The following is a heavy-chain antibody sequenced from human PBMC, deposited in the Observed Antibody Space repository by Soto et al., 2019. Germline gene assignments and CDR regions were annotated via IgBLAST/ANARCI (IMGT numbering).Heavy chain of an antibody. V-gene: IGHV1-69*01. D-gene: IGHD3-22*01. CDR3: ARVTRIYYYDSSGYHNEEFFDY. Sequence: QVQLVQSGAEVKKPGSSVKVSCKASGGTFSSYAISWVRQAPGQGLEWMGGIIPIFGTANYAQKFQGRVTITADESTSTAYMELSSLRSEDTAVYYCARVTRIYYYDSSGYHNEEFFDYWGQGTLVTVSS. CDR1: GGTFSSYA. CDR2: IIPIFGTA. J-gene: IGHJ4*02.